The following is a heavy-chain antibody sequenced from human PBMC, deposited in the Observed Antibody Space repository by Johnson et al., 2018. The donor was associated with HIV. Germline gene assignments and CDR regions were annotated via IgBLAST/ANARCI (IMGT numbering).Heavy chain of an antibody. V-gene: IGHV3-30*02. CDR3: ARGSSGSFDL. Sequence: QVQLVESGGGVVQPGGSLRLSCAASGFTFSSYGMHWVRQAPGKGLEWVAFIRYDGSNKYYADSVKGRFTISRDSSKNAVYLQMSSLRAEDTALYYCARGSSGSFDLWGRGTMVTVSS. CDR1: GFTFSSYG. D-gene: IGHD6-6*01. J-gene: IGHJ3*01. CDR2: IRYDGSNK.